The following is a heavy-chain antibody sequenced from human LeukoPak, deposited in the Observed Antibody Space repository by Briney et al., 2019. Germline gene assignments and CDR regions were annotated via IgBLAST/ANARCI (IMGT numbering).Heavy chain of an antibody. CDR2: INPNSGGT. CDR3: ARDPYSGSYGAYYYYYMDV. CDR1: GYTFTGYY. Sequence: ASVKVSCRASGYTFTGYYMHWVRQAPGQGLEWMGWINPNSGGTNYAQKLQGRVTMTTDTSTSTAYMELRSLRSDDTAVYYCARDPYSGSYGAYYYYYMDVWGKGTTVTISS. D-gene: IGHD1-26*01. J-gene: IGHJ6*03. V-gene: IGHV1-2*02.